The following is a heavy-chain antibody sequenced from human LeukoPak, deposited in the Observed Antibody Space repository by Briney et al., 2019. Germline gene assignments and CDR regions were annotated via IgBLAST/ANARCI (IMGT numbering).Heavy chain of an antibody. CDR3: ARGGGYHSDY. CDR2: IYDSGNT. CDR1: GDSISSYH. V-gene: IGHV4-59*01. Sequence: SETLSLTCTVSGDSISSYHWSWIRQPPGKGLEWIGYIYDSGNTNYNPSLKSRVTISVDTSKNQFSLKLSSVTAADTAVYYCARGGGYHSDYWGQGTLVTVSS. D-gene: IGHD3-22*01. J-gene: IGHJ4*02.